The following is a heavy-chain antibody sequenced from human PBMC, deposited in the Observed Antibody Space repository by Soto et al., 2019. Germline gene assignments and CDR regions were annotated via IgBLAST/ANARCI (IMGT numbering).Heavy chain of an antibody. CDR3: AKIKGAITFLHFDT. Sequence: PSETLSLTCTVSGGSISSYYWSWIRQPPGKGLEWIGYIYYSGSTNYNPSLKSRVTISVDTSKNQFSLKLSSVTAADTAVYYCAKIKGAITFLHFDTWGQGTLVTVSS. J-gene: IGHJ4*02. V-gene: IGHV4-59*01. CDR1: GGSISSYY. CDR2: IYYSGST. D-gene: IGHD3-16*01.